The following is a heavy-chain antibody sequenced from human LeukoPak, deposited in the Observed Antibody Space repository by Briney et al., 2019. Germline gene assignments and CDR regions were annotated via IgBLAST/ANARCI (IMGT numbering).Heavy chain of an antibody. CDR2: VDPESGAT. CDR3: ARGGRSGNAF. D-gene: IGHD3-16*01. Sequence: ASVKVSCKPSGYTFTASYLHWVRQAPGQELEWMGWVDPESGATNYAQKFQGRVTMTRATSISTAYMELTRLRSDDTAVYYCARGGRSGNAFWGQGALVIVSS. V-gene: IGHV1-2*02. J-gene: IGHJ4*02. CDR1: GYTFTASY.